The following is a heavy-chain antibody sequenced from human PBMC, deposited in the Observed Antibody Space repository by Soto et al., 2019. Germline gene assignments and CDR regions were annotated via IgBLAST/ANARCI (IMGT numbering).Heavy chain of an antibody. J-gene: IGHJ6*02. CDR2: IKQDGSEK. CDR3: ARDSLGDYYGMDV. Sequence: GGSLRLSCAASGFTFSSYWMSWVHQAPGKGLEWVANIKQDGSEKYYVDSVKGRFTISRDNAKNSLYLQMNSLRAEDTAVYYCARDSLGDYYGMDVWGQGTTVTVSS. CDR1: GFTFSSYW. D-gene: IGHD7-27*01. V-gene: IGHV3-7*01.